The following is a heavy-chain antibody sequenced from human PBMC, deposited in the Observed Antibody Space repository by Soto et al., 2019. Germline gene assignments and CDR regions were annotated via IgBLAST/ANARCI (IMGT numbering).Heavy chain of an antibody. J-gene: IGHJ5*02. CDR2: ISAYNGNT. CDR1: GYTFTSYG. D-gene: IGHD5-12*01. CDR3: ARTGKPHIVATINKYNWFDP. V-gene: IGHV1-18*01. Sequence: GASVKVSCKASGYTFTSYGISWVRQAPGQGLEWMGWISAYNGNTNYAQKLQGRVTMTTDTSTSTAYMELRSLRSDDTAVYYCARTGKPHIVATINKYNWFDPWGQGTLVTVSS.